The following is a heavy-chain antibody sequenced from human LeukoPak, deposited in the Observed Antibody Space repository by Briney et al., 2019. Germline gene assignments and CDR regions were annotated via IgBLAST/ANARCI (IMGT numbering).Heavy chain of an antibody. CDR2: INHSGST. CDR1: GGPFSGYY. CDR3: ARGRSWHYYYYYGMDV. D-gene: IGHD6-13*01. Sequence: SETLSLTCAVYGGPFSGYYWSWIRQPPGKGLEWIGEINHSGSTNYNPSLKSRVTISVDTSKNQFSLKLSSVTAADTAVYYCARGRSWHYYYYYGMDVWGQGTTVTVSS. V-gene: IGHV4-34*01. J-gene: IGHJ6*02.